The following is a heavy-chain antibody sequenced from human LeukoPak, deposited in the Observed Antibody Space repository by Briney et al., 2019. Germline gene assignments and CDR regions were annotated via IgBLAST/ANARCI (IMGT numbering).Heavy chain of an antibody. CDR3: ARPTQAYCGGDCSITAPFDY. CDR2: IYYSGST. D-gene: IGHD2-21*02. CDR1: GGSISSSSYY. Sequence: SETLSLTCTVSGGSISSSSYYWGWIRQPPGKGLEWIGSIYYSGSTYYNPSLKSRVTISVDTSKNQFSLKLSSVTAADTAVYYCARPTQAYCGGDCSITAPFDYWGQGTLVTVSS. V-gene: IGHV4-39*01. J-gene: IGHJ4*02.